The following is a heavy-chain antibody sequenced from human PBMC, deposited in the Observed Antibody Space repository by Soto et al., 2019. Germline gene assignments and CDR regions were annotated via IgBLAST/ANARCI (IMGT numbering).Heavy chain of an antibody. CDR1: GGSISSGNYY. Sequence: QVQLQESGPGLVKPSQTLSLTCTVSGGSISSGNYYWSWIRQHPGKGLEWIGYIYYSGSTYYNPSLNSRVTISVDTSKNQFSLKLSSVTAAATAVYYCASTYYNASSGPFDYWGQGTLVTVSS. CDR3: ASTYYNASSGPFDY. V-gene: IGHV4-31*03. CDR2: IYYSGST. D-gene: IGHD3-22*01. J-gene: IGHJ4*02.